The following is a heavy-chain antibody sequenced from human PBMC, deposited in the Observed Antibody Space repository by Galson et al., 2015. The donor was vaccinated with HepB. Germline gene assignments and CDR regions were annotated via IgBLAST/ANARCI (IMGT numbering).Heavy chain of an antibody. V-gene: IGHV3-74*01. J-gene: IGHJ4*02. D-gene: IGHD5-12*01. CDR3: TTVAT. CDR1: GFTFSSYW. CDR2: INSDGSST. Sequence: SLRLSCAASGFTFSSYWMHWVRQAPGKGLVWVSRINSDGSSTNYADSVKGRFTISRDNAKNTLYLQMNSLKTEDTAVYYCTTVATWGQGTLVTVSS.